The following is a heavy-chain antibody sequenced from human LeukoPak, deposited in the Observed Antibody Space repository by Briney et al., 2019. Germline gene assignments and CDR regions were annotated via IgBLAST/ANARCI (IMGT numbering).Heavy chain of an antibody. V-gene: IGHV4-39*01. D-gene: IGHD3-10*01. CDR2: VYYRGST. J-gene: IGHJ4*02. Sequence: SETLSPTCTVSGGSISSRSYYWGWIRQPPGKGLEWIGTVYYRGSTYYSPSLKSRVTISVDTSKNQFSLKLSSVTAADTAVYYCARAFGSDRWFDYWGQGTLVTVSS. CDR3: ARAFGSDRWFDY. CDR1: GGSISSRSYY.